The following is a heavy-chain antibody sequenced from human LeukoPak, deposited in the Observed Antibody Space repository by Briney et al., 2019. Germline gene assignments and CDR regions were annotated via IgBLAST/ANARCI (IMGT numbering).Heavy chain of an antibody. CDR3: ARATSYDILTGYFDY. CDR1: GFAFNTYS. V-gene: IGHV3-21*01. J-gene: IGHJ4*02. D-gene: IGHD3-9*01. Sequence: GGSLRLSCAASGFAFNTYSMNWVRQAPGKGLEWVSSISSSSSYRYYADSVKGRFTISRDNAKNSLYLQMNSLRAEDTAVYYCARATSYDILTGYFDYWGQGTLVTVSS. CDR2: ISSSSSYR.